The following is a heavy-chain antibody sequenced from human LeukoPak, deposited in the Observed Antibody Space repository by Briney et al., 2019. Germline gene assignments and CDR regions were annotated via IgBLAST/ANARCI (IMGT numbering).Heavy chain of an antibody. CDR1: GYTFTSYD. Sequence: ASVKVSCKASGYTFTSYDINWVRQATGQGLEWMGWMNPNSGNTGYAQKFQGRVTITRNTSISTAYMELSSLRSEDTAVYYCARGTTIAPNWFDPWGQGTLVTVSS. V-gene: IGHV1-8*03. CDR2: MNPNSGNT. CDR3: ARGTTIAPNWFDP. J-gene: IGHJ5*02. D-gene: IGHD6-13*01.